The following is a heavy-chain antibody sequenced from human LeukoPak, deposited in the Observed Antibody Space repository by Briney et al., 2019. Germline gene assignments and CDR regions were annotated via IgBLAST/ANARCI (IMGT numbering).Heavy chain of an antibody. V-gene: IGHV4-61*08. D-gene: IGHD6-19*01. CDR3: AREKSDSSGWYAISYFDY. J-gene: IGHJ4*02. Sequence: SETLSLTCTVSGGSISSGGYYWSWIRQHPGKGLEWIGYIYTSGSTNYNPSLKSRVAMSVDTSKNQFSLKLASVTAADTAVYYCAREKSDSSGWYAISYFDYWGQGTLVTVSS. CDR2: IYTSGST. CDR1: GGSISSGGYY.